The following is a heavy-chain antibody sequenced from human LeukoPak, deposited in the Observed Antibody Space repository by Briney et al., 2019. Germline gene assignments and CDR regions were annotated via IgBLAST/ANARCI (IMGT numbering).Heavy chain of an antibody. J-gene: IGHJ3*02. V-gene: IGHV1-69*13. D-gene: IGHD3-10*01. CDR2: IIPIFGTA. Sequence: ASVKVSCKASGGTFSSYAFSWVRQAPGQGLEWMGGIIPIFGTANYAQKFQGRVTITADESTSTAYMELSSLRSEDTAVYYCARVYYYGSGTKLLFDAFDIWGQWTMVTVSS. CDR1: GGTFSSYA. CDR3: ARVYYYGSGTKLLFDAFDI.